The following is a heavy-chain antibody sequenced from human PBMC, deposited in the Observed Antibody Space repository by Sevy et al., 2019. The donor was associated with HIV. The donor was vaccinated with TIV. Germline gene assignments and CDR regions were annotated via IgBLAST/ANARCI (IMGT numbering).Heavy chain of an antibody. J-gene: IGHJ3*02. CDR1: AGSISSYY. Sequence: SETLSLTCSVSAGSISSYYWSWVRQPPGKGLEWIGYIYYSGTTDYNPSLKSRVTISQDKSKKDFSLRLRLVTAADTAVYYCARDNAILTPRAFDIWGQGTMVTVSS. CDR2: IYYSGTT. V-gene: IGHV4-59*13. CDR3: ARDNAILTPRAFDI. D-gene: IGHD3-9*01.